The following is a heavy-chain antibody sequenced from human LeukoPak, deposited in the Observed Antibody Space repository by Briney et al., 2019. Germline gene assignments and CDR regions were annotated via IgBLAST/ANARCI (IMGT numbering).Heavy chain of an antibody. Sequence: PGGSLRLSCAVSLFLFCSDAMSGVRQAPGKGLEWVTGISGSGGSTNYADSVKGRFTISRDNSKNTMYLQMNSLRAEDTAVYYCAKASGNWSQGTMVTVSS. D-gene: IGHD6-19*01. CDR3: AKASGN. CDR2: ISGSGGST. CDR1: LFLFCSDA. V-gene: IGHV3-23*01. J-gene: IGHJ3*01.